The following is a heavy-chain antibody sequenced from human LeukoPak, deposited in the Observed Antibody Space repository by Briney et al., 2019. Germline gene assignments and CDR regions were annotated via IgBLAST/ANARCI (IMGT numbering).Heavy chain of an antibody. CDR1: GLIFSSYA. D-gene: IGHD3-9*01. Sequence: GGSLRLSCTASGLIFSSYAMSWVRQAPGKGLEWVSVMSGSGGSTYYADSVKGRFTISRDNSKNTLYLQMNSLRAEDTAVYYCAKAATLTSYQNWGQGTLVTVSS. CDR2: MSGSGGST. CDR3: AKAATLTSYQN. J-gene: IGHJ4*02. V-gene: IGHV3-23*01.